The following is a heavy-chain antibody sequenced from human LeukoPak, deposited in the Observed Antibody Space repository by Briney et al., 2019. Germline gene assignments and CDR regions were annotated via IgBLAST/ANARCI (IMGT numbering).Heavy chain of an antibody. CDR1: GGSISSYY. J-gene: IGHJ6*03. V-gene: IGHV4-4*07. CDR3: ARGRGYSCGDPSYYYYYYYMDV. D-gene: IGHD5-18*01. Sequence: SETLSLACTVSGGSISSYYWSWIRQPAGKGLEWIGRNYSSGSTNYNPSLKSRVTMSVDTSKNQFSLKLSSVTAADTAVYYCARGRGYSCGDPSYYYYYYYMDVWGKGTTVTVSS. CDR2: NYSSGST.